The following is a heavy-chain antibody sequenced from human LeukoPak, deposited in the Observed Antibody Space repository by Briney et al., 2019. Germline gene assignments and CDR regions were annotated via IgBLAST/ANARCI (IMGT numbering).Heavy chain of an antibody. CDR1: GYTFTGYY. CDR3: ARGNDIAVVTDAFDI. D-gene: IGHD6-19*01. CDR2: INPNSGGT. J-gene: IGHJ3*02. Sequence: ASVKVSCKASGYTFTGYYMHWVRQAPGQGLEWMGWINPNSGGTNYAQKFQGRVTMTRDTSISTAYMELNSLRAEDTAVYYCARGNDIAVVTDAFDIWGQGTMVTVSS. V-gene: IGHV1-2*02.